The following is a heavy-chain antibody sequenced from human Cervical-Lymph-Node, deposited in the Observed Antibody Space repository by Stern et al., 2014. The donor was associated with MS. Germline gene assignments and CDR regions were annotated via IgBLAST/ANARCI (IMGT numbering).Heavy chain of an antibody. V-gene: IGHV1-8*01. CDR2: MDPNNSNT. J-gene: IGHJ6*02. Sequence: VQLAESGSQLRKPGASVKVSCQASGYTFISYDIFWVRQATGQGLEWMGGMDPNNSNTGHAQKFQGRVTMTRNISISTAYMELSSLRSDDTAVYYCVRGGFSYGYGLDAWGQGTAVIVSS. CDR1: GYTFISYD. D-gene: IGHD5-18*01. CDR3: VRGGFSYGYGLDA.